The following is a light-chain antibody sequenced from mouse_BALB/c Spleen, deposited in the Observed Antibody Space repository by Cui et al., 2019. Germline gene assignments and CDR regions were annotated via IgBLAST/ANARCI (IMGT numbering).Light chain of an antibody. CDR2: RTP. CDR1: SSLGD. Sequence: QIVLPQSPAIISAPRGEKATISCSASSSLGDIYWYQQKPGSSPKPWIYRTPNLASGVPARFRGSGSGTSYSLTISSMEAEYAATYYCQQYHSSLTFGAGTKLELK. J-gene: IGKJ5*01. CDR3: QQYHSSLT. V-gene: IGKV4-61*01.